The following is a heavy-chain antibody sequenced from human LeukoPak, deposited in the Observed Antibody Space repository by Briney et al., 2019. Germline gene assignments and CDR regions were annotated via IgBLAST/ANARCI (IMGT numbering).Heavy chain of an antibody. CDR1: GGSFSGYY. V-gene: IGHV4-34*01. CDR2: INHSGST. J-gene: IGHJ4*02. Sequence: SETLSLTCAVYGGSFSGYYWSWIRQPPGKGLEWIGEINHSGSTNYNPSLKSRVTISVDTSKNQFSLKLSSVTAADTAVYYYARGGVRNYYDSGVDYWGQGTLVTVSS. D-gene: IGHD3-22*01. CDR3: ARGGVRNYYDSGVDY.